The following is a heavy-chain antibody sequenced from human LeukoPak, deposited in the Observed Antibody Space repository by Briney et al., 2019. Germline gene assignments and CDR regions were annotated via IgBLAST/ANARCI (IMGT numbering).Heavy chain of an antibody. CDR1: GYTFTGYY. CDR2: INPNSGGT. D-gene: IGHD3-10*01. V-gene: IGHV1-2*06. CDR3: ARDKYYYGSGSRPLDY. J-gene: IGHJ4*02. Sequence: GASVKVSCKASGYTFTGYYMHWVRQAPGQGLEWMGRINPNSGGTNYAQKFQGRVTMTRDTSISTAYMELSRLRSDDTAVYYCARDKYYYGSGSRPLDYWGQGTLVTVSS.